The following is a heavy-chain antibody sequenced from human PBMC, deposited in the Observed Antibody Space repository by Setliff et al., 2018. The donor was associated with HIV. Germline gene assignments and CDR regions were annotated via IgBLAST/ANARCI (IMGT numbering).Heavy chain of an antibody. J-gene: IGHJ4*02. CDR2: ISYDGSAT. CDR1: GFNFNKYA. V-gene: IGHV3-30*18. Sequence: GGSLRLSCVASGFNFNKYAMHWVRQAPGKGLECVGLISYDGSATFYADSVKGRFTISRDDSKNTLYLQMNTLRAEDTAVYYCAKYPEYGNPHRYFDSWGQGTLVTVSS. CDR3: AKYPEYGNPHRYFDS. D-gene: IGHD3-10*01.